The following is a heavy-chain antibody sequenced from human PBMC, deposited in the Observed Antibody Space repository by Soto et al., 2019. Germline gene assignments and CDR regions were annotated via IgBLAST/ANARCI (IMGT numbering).Heavy chain of an antibody. CDR3: ARESVEKSSDY. CDR1: GYTFTSYD. V-gene: IGHV1-18*01. Sequence: ASVKVSCKASGYTFTSYDINWVRQATGQGLEWMGWISANSGNTGYAQKLQGRVTMTTDTSTSTAYMELRSLRSDDTAVYYCARESVEKSSDYWGQGTLVTVSS. D-gene: IGHD3-3*01. CDR2: ISANSGNT. J-gene: IGHJ4*02.